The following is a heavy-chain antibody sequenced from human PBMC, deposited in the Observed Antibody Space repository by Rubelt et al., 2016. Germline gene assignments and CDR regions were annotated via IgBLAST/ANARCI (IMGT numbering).Heavy chain of an antibody. CDR3: ARERDDYGDY. D-gene: IGHD5-24*01. CDR1: GYTFTGYY. V-gene: IGHV1-2*02. CDR2: INPNSGGT. Sequence: QVQLVQSGAEVKKPGASVKVSCKASGYTFTGYYMHWVRQAPGQGLEWMGWINPNSGGTSYAQKFRGRVTMTRDTSTSTVYMELSSLRSEDTAVYYGARERDDYGDYWGQGTLVTVSS. J-gene: IGHJ4*02.